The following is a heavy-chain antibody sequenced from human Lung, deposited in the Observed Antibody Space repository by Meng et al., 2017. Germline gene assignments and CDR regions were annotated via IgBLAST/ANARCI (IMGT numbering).Heavy chain of an antibody. V-gene: IGHV4-34*01. J-gene: IGHJ4*02. Sequence: QVQLQQWGPGLLNPSETLSLPCVVSGGSFSDYYWSWIRQPPGKGLEWIGEINHSGSTNYNPSLESRATISVDTSQNNLSLKLSSVTAADSAVYYCARGPTTMAHDFNYWGQGTLVTVSS. CDR3: ARGPTTMAHDFNY. CDR1: GGSFSDYY. D-gene: IGHD4-11*01. CDR2: INHSGST.